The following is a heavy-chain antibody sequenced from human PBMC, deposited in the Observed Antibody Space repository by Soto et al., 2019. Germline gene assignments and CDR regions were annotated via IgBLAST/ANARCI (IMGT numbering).Heavy chain of an antibody. V-gene: IGHV4-30-2*01. CDR1: GGSISSGGYS. D-gene: IGHD3-10*01. Sequence: SQTLSLTCAVSGGSISSGGYSWSWIRQPPGKGLEWIGYIYHSGSTYYNPSLKSRVTISVDRSKNQFSLKLSSVTAADTAVYYCARSYLRHESYGAPSSGYFDYWGQGTLVTVSS. CDR3: ARSYLRHESYGAPSSGYFDY. J-gene: IGHJ4*02. CDR2: IYHSGST.